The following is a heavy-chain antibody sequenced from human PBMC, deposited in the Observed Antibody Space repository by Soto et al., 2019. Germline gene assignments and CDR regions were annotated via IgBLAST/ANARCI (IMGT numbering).Heavy chain of an antibody. D-gene: IGHD1-1*01. CDR1: GYTFANYY. V-gene: IGHV1-46*04. Sequence: AASVKVSCKASGYTFANYYLHWVRQAPGQGLEWVGMINPSARSASYAQKLRGRLTMDRDTSTTTVYMELSRLTSEDTAVYYCARDNSAANGVLDHWGLGTLVTV. CDR2: INPSARSA. CDR3: ARDNSAANGVLDH. J-gene: IGHJ4*02.